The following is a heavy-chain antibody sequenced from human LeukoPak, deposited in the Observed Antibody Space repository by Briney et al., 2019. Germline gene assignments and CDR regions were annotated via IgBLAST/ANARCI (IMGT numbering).Heavy chain of an antibody. CDR3: ARFSRSYCSSTGCSKYFDY. CDR1: GFTFTSYA. CDR2: ININVDNT. V-gene: IGHV3-23*01. J-gene: IGHJ4*02. Sequence: GGSLRLSCAASGFTFTSYAMSWVRQAPGKGLEWVSGININVDNTYYADSVKGRFTISRDNSKSTLFLQMNSLRAEGTAVYCCARFSRSYCSSTGCSKYFDYWGQGTLVTVSS. D-gene: IGHD2-2*01.